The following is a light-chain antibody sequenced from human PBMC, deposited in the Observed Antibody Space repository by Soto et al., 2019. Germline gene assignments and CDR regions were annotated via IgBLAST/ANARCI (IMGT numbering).Light chain of an antibody. V-gene: IGKV3D-15*01. CDR2: GAS. Sequence: EIVMTQSPATLSVSPGETTRLSCRASQSINSDVAWYQQKVGQTPRLLIHGASTRATGIAARFSGSGSGTDFTLTISRLEPEDFAFYYCQQYGSSPLTVGGGTKGDI. CDR1: QSINSD. CDR3: QQYGSSPLT. J-gene: IGKJ4*01.